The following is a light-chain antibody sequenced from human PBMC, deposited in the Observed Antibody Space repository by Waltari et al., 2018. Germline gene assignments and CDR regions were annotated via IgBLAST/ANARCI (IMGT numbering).Light chain of an antibody. J-gene: IGLJ2*01. V-gene: IGLV1-44*01. CDR2: RSD. Sequence: QSELTQPPSASGTPGQKVTISCSGRYSNVGNNVVNWCQQFPGTAPKLLIYRSDQRPSWVPDRFSGSKSGTSASLAIIGLRSDDEADYYCASWDDSLNGRWVFGGGTKLTVL. CDR3: ASWDDSLNGRWV. CDR1: YSNVGNNV.